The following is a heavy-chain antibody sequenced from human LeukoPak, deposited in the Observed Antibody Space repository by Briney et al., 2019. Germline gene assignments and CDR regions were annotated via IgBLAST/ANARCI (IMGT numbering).Heavy chain of an antibody. CDR2: ISTSGGST. D-gene: IGHD3-3*01. CDR3: AKDSGKRTIPREIFDY. V-gene: IGHV3-23*01. J-gene: IGHJ4*02. CDR1: GFSFRTSW. Sequence: GGSLRLSCGASGFSFRTSWLNWVRQAPGKGLEWVSTISTSGGSTYYADSVKGRFTLSRDNSKNTLYLHMNSLRAEDTAVYYCAKDSGKRTIPREIFDYWGQGTLVTVSS.